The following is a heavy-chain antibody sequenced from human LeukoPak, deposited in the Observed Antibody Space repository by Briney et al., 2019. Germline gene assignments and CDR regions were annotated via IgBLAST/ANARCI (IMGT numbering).Heavy chain of an antibody. CDR1: GYRFTSHW. Sequence: GESLKISCKGSGYRFTSHWIGWARQKPGKGLEWMEIIHPDDSNTKYSPSFQGQVTISAHKSLDTAYLQWTSLKASDSAVYFCGRHVDYYNRDTYYAYGMDVWGQGTTVTVS. J-gene: IGHJ6*02. D-gene: IGHD3-22*01. CDR3: GRHVDYYNRDTYYAYGMDV. CDR2: IHPDDSNT. V-gene: IGHV5-51*01.